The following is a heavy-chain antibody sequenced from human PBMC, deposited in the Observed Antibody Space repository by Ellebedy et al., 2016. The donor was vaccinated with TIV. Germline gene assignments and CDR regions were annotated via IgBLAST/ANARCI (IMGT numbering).Heavy chain of an antibody. Sequence: TLSLTCTASGASVSSYYWSWIRQSPGRALEWLARIDWDDKKFYSTSLKTRLTISKDTSKNQVVLTMTNMDPVDTATYYCTRTLTGAAYDYWGQGALVTVSS. CDR1: GASVSSYYW. J-gene: IGHJ4*02. V-gene: IGHV2-70*16. CDR3: TRTLTGAAYDY. CDR2: IDWDDKK. D-gene: IGHD3-9*01.